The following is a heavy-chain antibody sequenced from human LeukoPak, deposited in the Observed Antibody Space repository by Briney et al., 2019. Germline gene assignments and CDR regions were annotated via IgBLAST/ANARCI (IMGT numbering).Heavy chain of an antibody. J-gene: IGHJ4*02. CDR1: GGSISSYY. V-gene: IGHV4-59*12. CDR3: ARSERVTARIDY. CDR2: IYYSGSS. Sequence: SETLSLTCTVSGGSISSYYWSWIRQPPGKGLEWIGYIYYSGSSNYNPSLKSRVTMSVDTSKNQFPLKLSSVTAADTAVYYCARSERVTARIDYWGQGTLVTVSS. D-gene: IGHD2-21*02.